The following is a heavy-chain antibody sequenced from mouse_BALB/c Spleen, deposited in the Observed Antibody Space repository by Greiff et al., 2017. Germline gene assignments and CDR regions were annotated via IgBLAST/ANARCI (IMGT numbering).Heavy chain of an antibody. CDR1: GYTFTSYW. CDR3: ARSGYGNYAMDY. D-gene: IGHD2-1*01. Sequence: DVQLQESGTVLARPGASVKMSCKASGYTFTSYWMHWVKQRPGQGLEWIGAIYPGNSDTSYNQKFKGKAKLTAVTSTSTAYMELSSLTNEDSAVYYCARSGYGNYAMDYWGQGTSVTVSS. CDR2: IYPGNSDT. J-gene: IGHJ4*01. V-gene: IGHV1-5*01.